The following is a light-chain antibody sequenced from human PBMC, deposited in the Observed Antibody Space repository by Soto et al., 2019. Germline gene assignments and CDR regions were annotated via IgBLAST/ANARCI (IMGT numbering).Light chain of an antibody. V-gene: IGKV1-6*01. CDR2: AAS. CDR3: LQDYNFPLT. J-gene: IGKJ4*01. CDR1: QDIGND. Sequence: ATQMTQSPSSLSASVGDRVTITCRARQDIGNDLAWYQQRPGKAPKLLIYAASSLQSGVPSRFSGSGSGTDFTLTISSLQPGDFATYYCLQDYNFPLTFGGATKVEIK.